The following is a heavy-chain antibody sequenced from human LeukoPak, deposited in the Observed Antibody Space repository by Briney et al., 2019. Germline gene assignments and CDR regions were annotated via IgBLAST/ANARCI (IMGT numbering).Heavy chain of an antibody. CDR2: IKYDSSTI. CDR3: VRDGREGFDI. D-gene: IGHD5-24*01. Sequence: GSLRLSCAASGFTVSSNYMSWVRQAPGKGLEWVSYIKYDSSTIYYGDSVKGRFTISRDNVKNSLYLQVSSLRAEDTAVYYCVRDGREGFDIWGHGTLVIVSS. V-gene: IGHV3-48*04. J-gene: IGHJ3*02. CDR1: GFTVSSNY.